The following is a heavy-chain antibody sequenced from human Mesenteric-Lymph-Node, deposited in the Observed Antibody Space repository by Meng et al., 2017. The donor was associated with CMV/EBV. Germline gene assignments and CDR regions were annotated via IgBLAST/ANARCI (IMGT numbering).Heavy chain of an antibody. CDR1: GFPFSSYW. V-gene: IGHV3-74*01. J-gene: IGHJ4*02. D-gene: IGHD3-16*01. CDR3: AAGGGRTFDY. CDR2: VNSDGSNT. Sequence: LSCAASGFPFSSYWMHWVRQAPGKGLVWVSRVNSDGSNTIYADSVKGRSTISRDNAKNTLYLQMNSLRAEDTAVYYCAAGGGRTFDYWGQGALVTVSS.